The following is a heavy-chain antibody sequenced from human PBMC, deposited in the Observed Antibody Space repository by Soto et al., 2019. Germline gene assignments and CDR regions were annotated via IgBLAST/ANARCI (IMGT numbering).Heavy chain of an antibody. CDR1: GGTFSSYA. J-gene: IGHJ6*02. CDR2: IIPIFGTA. Sequence: SVKVSCKASGGTFSSYAISWVRQAPGQGLEWMGGIIPIFGTANYAQKFQGRVTITADESTSTAYMELSSLRSEDTAVYYCARDYYYDSSGYYFDVHYYGMDVWGQGTTVTVSS. CDR3: ARDYYYDSSGYYFDVHYYGMDV. D-gene: IGHD3-22*01. V-gene: IGHV1-69*13.